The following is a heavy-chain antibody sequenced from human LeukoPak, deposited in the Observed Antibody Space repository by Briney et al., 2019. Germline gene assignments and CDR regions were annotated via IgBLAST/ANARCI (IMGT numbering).Heavy chain of an antibody. CDR1: GYTFTNYG. D-gene: IGHD6-13*01. CDR2: ISAYNGNT. Sequence: ASVTXSFKASGYTFTNYGISWVRQAPGQGLEGMGWISAYNGNTNYAQKLQGRVTMTTDTSTSTDYMELRSLISDDTAVYYCATAAYISMRRYYIDVWGEGTTVTVSS. J-gene: IGHJ6*03. V-gene: IGHV1-18*01. CDR3: ATAAYISMRRYYIDV.